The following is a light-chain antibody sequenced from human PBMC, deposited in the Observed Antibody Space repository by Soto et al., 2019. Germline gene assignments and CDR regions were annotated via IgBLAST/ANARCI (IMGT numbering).Light chain of an antibody. CDR1: QSVNSN. CDR3: QQYGSSLLT. Sequence: EVLMTQSPATLSVSPGERATLSCRASQSVNSNLAWYRQKPGQAPTLLIYGASTRATGMPARFSGSGSGTEFTLTISSLQSEDFAVYYCQQYGSSLLTFGGGTKVEIK. J-gene: IGKJ4*01. V-gene: IGKV3-15*01. CDR2: GAS.